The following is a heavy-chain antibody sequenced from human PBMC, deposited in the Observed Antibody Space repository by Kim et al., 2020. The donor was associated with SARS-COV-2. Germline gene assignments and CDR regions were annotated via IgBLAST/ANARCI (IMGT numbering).Heavy chain of an antibody. V-gene: IGHV1-69*13. CDR1: GGTFSSYA. CDR3: ARGNRVEMATIFIAFDI. D-gene: IGHD5-12*01. CDR2: IIPIFGTA. Sequence: SVKVSCKASGGTFSSYAISWVRQAPGQGLEWMGGIIPIFGTANYAQKFQGRVTITADESTSTAYMELSSLRSEDTAVYYCARGNRVEMATIFIAFDIWGQGTMVTVSS. J-gene: IGHJ3*02.